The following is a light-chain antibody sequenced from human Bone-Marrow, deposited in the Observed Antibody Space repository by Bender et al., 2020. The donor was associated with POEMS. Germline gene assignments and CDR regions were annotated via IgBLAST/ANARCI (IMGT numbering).Light chain of an antibody. J-gene: IGLJ3*02. CDR2: RNN. V-gene: IGLV1-47*01. CDR1: GSNIGGYP. CDR3: CSYAGSSTWV. Sequence: QSVLTQPPSVSGTPGQRVTISCSGSGSNIGGYPVNWYQQLPGTAPKLLIYRNNQRPSGVPDRFSGSKSGTSASLAISGLRSEDEADYHCCSYAGSSTWVFGGGTKLTVL.